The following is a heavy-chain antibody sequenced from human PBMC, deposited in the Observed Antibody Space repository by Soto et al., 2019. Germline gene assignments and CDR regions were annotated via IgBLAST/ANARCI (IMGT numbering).Heavy chain of an antibody. Sequence: ASVKVSCKASGYTFTGYYMHWVRQAPGQGLEWMGWINPNSGGTNYAQKFQGWVTMTRDTSISTAYMELSRLRSDDTAVYYCARARYCTNGVCRDAFDIWGKGTMVTVSS. V-gene: IGHV1-2*04. CDR2: INPNSGGT. D-gene: IGHD2-8*01. CDR3: ARARYCTNGVCRDAFDI. J-gene: IGHJ3*02. CDR1: GYTFTGYY.